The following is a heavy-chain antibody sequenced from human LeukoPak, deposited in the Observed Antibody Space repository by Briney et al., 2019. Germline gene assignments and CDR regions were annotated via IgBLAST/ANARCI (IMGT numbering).Heavy chain of an antibody. CDR1: GGSISSYY. D-gene: IGHD3-3*01. J-gene: IGHJ4*02. Sequence: PSETLSLTCTVSGGSISSYYWSWIRQPPGKGLEWIGYIYHGGSTYYNPSLKSRVTISIDRSKNQFSLKLSSVTAADTAVYYCARAFTIFGVVISYYFDSWGQGTLVTVSS. CDR3: ARAFTIFGVVISYYFDS. V-gene: IGHV4-59*12. CDR2: IYHGGST.